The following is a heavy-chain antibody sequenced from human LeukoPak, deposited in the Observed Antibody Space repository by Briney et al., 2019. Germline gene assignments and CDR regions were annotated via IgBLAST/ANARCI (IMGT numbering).Heavy chain of an antibody. V-gene: IGHV3-21*01. CDR3: ARENHGSFDY. J-gene: IGHJ4*02. CDR2: ISSSSTYI. CDR1: GVSFSTYY. Sequence: GGSLRLSCAASGVSFSTYYVNWVRQAPGKGLEWVSCISSSSTYIYYADSVRGRFAISRDNAKNSLYLQMNSLRAEDTAVYYCARENHGSFDYWGQGSLVTVSS. D-gene: IGHD1-14*01.